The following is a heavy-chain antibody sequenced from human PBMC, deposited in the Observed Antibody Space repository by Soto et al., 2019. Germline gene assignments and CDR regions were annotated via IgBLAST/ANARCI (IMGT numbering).Heavy chain of an antibody. CDR1: GYSLTSYW. J-gene: IGHJ3*02. Sequence: PGESLKISCKGSGYSLTSYWIGWVRQMPGKGLEWMGIIYPGDSDTRYSPSFQGQVTISADKSISTAYLQWSSLKASDTAMYYCARPRRYYDSSGYSPGAFDIWGQGTMVTVS. CDR3: ARPRRYYDSSGYSPGAFDI. V-gene: IGHV5-51*01. CDR2: IYPGDSDT. D-gene: IGHD3-22*01.